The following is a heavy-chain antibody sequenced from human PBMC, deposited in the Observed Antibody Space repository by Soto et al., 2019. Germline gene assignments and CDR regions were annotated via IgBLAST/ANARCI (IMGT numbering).Heavy chain of an antibody. D-gene: IGHD3-10*01. V-gene: IGHV3-23*01. Sequence: GGSLRLSCAASGFTFSSYAMSWVRQAPGKGLEWVSAISGSGGSTYYADSVKGRFTISRDNSKNTLYLQMNSLRAEDTAVYYCAKDGWFGEFEYFYYYGMDVWGQGTTVTVSS. CDR3: AKDGWFGEFEYFYYYGMDV. CDR2: ISGSGGST. J-gene: IGHJ6*02. CDR1: GFTFSSYA.